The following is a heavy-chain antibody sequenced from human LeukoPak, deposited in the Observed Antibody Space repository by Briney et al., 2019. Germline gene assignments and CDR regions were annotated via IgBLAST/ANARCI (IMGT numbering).Heavy chain of an antibody. J-gene: IGHJ4*02. CDR1: GGTFSSYA. CDR2: IIPILGIA. V-gene: IGHV1-69*04. D-gene: IGHD6-13*01. Sequence: GASVNVSCKASGGTFSSYAISWVRQAPGQGLEWMGRIIPILGIANYAQTFQGRVTMTEDTSTDTAYMELSSLRSEDTAVYYCAAEGIAAAGRGEYWGQGTLVTVSS. CDR3: AAEGIAAAGRGEY.